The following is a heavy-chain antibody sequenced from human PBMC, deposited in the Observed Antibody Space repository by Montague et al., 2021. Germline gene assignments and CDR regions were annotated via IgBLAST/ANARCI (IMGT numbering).Heavy chain of an antibody. D-gene: IGHD5-24*01. V-gene: IGHV3-23*01. CDR1: GFAFSTET. CDR2: IRVYDGTT. CDR3: LRIRDMATINCFDP. Sequence: SLRLSCAASGFAFSTETMSWVRQAPGKGLEWVSLIRVYDGTTFYADSVKGRFTISRDNSQNTLYLQMNSLKTEDTAVYYCLRIRDMATINCFDPWGQGTLVTVSS. J-gene: IGHJ5*02.